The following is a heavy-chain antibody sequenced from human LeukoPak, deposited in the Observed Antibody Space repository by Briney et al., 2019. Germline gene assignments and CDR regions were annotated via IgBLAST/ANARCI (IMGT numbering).Heavy chain of an antibody. CDR2: IKSKTDGGAT. V-gene: IGHV3-15*01. CDR3: TTDRWFGELLLFDY. Sequence: PEGSLRLSCAASGFTFSNAWMSWVHQAPGKGLEWVGRIKSKTDGGATDYAAPVKGRFTISRDDSKNTLYLQMNSLKTEDTAVYYCTTDRWFGELLLFDYWGQGTLVTVSS. D-gene: IGHD3-10*01. CDR1: GFTFSNAW. J-gene: IGHJ4*02.